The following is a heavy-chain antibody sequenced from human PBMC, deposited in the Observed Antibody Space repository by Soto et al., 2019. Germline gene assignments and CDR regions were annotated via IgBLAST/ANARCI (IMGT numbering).Heavy chain of an antibody. CDR2: IISSSSTI. CDR1: GFTFSSYS. V-gene: IGHV3-48*01. CDR3: ARDFTIFEY. J-gene: IGHJ4*02. Sequence: GGSLRLSCAASGFTFSSYSMNWVRQAPGKGLEWVSYIISSSSTIYYADSVKGRFTISRDNAKNSLYLQMNSLRAEDTAVYYCARDFTIFEYWGQGTLVTVSS. D-gene: IGHD3-9*01.